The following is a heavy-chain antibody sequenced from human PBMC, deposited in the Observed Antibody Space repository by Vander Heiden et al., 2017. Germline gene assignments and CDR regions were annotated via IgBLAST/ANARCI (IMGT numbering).Heavy chain of an antibody. CDR3: ARVYDSSGYSPPFGY. J-gene: IGHJ4*02. CDR2: ISSTSTYI. D-gene: IGHD3-22*01. Sequence: EVQLVESGGGRVKPGGSLRLSCAASGFAFGTYTMNWSRQAPGKGLEWVSSISSTSTYIYYADSVKGRFTISRDNARNSLYLQMNSLRAEDTAVYYCARVYDSSGYSPPFGYWGQGTLVTVSS. V-gene: IGHV3-21*01. CDR1: GFAFGTYT.